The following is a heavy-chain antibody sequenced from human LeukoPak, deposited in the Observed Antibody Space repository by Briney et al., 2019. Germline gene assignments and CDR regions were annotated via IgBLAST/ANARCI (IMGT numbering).Heavy chain of an antibody. Sequence: GGSLRLSGAASGFTFSSYEMNWVRQAPGKGLEWVSYISSSGSTIYYADSVKGRFTISRDNAKNSLYLQMNSLRAEDTAVYYCARDKWFGELRFFDYWGQGTLVTVSS. J-gene: IGHJ4*02. CDR1: GFTFSSYE. D-gene: IGHD3-10*01. V-gene: IGHV3-48*03. CDR2: ISSSGSTI. CDR3: ARDKWFGELRFFDY.